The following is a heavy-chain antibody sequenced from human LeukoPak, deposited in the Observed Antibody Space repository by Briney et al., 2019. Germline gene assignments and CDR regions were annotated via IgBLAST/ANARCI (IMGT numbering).Heavy chain of an antibody. CDR1: GGSFSGYY. J-gene: IGHJ4*02. CDR3: ARGQLIWFGELPSFDY. V-gene: IGHV4-34*01. D-gene: IGHD3-10*01. CDR2: INHSGST. Sequence: SETLSLTCAVYGGSFSGYYWSWTRQPPGKGLEWIGEINHSGSTNYNPSLKSRVTISVDTSKNQFSLKLSSVTAADTAVYYCARGQLIWFGELPSFDYWGQGTLVTVSS.